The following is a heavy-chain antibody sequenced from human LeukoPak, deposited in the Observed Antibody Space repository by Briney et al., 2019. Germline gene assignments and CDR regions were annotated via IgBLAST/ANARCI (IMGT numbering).Heavy chain of an antibody. D-gene: IGHD4/OR15-4a*01. CDR1: GYTFTSYY. CDR2: INPKSGGT. V-gene: IGHV1-2*02. Sequence: ASVKVSCKASGYTFTSYYMHWVRQAPGLGFEWMGWINPKSGGTSYPQKFQGRLTMTRDTSISRAYMELSRLRSDDTAVYYCVPSANYYYFDYWGQGTLVTVSS. CDR3: VPSANYYYFDY. J-gene: IGHJ4*02.